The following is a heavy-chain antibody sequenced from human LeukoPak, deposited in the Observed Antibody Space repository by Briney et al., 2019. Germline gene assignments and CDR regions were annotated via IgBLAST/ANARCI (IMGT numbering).Heavy chain of an antibody. CDR3: ARELRVVAPGDY. Sequence: ASVKVSCKASGYTFTSYYMHWERQAPGQGLEWMGIIDSSGGSTSYAQKFQGRVTMTRDTSTSTVYMELSSLRSEDTAVYYCARELRVVAPGDYWGQGTLVTVSS. V-gene: IGHV1-46*01. CDR2: IDSSGGST. D-gene: IGHD2-15*01. CDR1: GYTFTSYY. J-gene: IGHJ4*02.